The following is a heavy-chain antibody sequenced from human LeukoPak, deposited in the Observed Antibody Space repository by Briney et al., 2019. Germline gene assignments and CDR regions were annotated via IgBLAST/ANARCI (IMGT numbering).Heavy chain of an antibody. CDR2: INANSGGT. Sequence: ASVKVSCKASGYTFTGYYIHWMRQAPGQGLEWMGWINANSGGTKYAQKFQGRVTMTRDTSISTAYMELSSLRSDDTAVYYCARGRLGTWFGELKAWGQGTLVTVSS. D-gene: IGHD3-10*01. CDR3: ARGRLGTWFGELKA. J-gene: IGHJ5*02. CDR1: GYTFTGYY. V-gene: IGHV1-2*02.